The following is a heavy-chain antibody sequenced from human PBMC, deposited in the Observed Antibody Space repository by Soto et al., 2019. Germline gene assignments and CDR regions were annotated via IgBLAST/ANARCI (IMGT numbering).Heavy chain of an antibody. CDR2: INTDGTIT. CDR3: VRHYGTA. CDR1: GFTFSSYW. V-gene: IGHV3-74*03. Sequence: EVQLVESGGGLVQPGGSLRLSCAASGFTFSSYWMHWVRQAPGKGLVWDSRINTDGTITTNADSVKDRFTISRDNAKNTLYLQMNSLRAEDTAMYYCVRHYGTAWGQGTLVTVSS. D-gene: IGHD4-17*01. J-gene: IGHJ5*02.